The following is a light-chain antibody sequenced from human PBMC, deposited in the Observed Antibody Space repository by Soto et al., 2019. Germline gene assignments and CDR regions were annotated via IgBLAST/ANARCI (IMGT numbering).Light chain of an antibody. CDR1: QSLLYSDGNTY. CDR2: KVS. V-gene: IGKV2-30*01. Sequence: DVVMNPSPLSLPGNLGQPASISCRSSQSLLYSDGNTYLNWFQQRPGQSPRRLIYKVSNRDSGVQDRFSGSGSGTDFELKISRVEAEDVGVYYYMRETHCRYTFGQGPQLAMK. CDR3: MRETHCRYT. J-gene: IGKJ2*01.